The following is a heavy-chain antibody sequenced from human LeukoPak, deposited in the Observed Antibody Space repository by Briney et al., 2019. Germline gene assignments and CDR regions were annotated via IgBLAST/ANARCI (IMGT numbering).Heavy chain of an antibody. CDR1: GYTFTGYY. V-gene: IGHV1-2*02. Sequence: EASVKVSCKASGYTFTGYYMHWVRQAPGQGLEWMGWINPNSGGTNYAQKFQGRVIMTRDTSISTAYMELSRLRSDDTAVYYCARSCGGDCYFGYNWFDPWGQGTLVTVSS. CDR3: ARSCGGDCYFGYNWFDP. CDR2: INPNSGGT. D-gene: IGHD2-21*01. J-gene: IGHJ5*02.